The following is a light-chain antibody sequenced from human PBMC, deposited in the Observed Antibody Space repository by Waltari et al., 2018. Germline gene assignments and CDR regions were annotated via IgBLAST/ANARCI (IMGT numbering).Light chain of an antibody. CDR1: QDISRW. CDR2: DAS. J-gene: IGKJ3*01. Sequence: DIQMTQSPSSLSASVGDRVTITCRASQDISRWLVWYQQKSDKAPKSLIYDASTLQRGVPSRFIGSWSGTDFTLTISSLQPEDYGTYYCQQYDNYPPTFGPGTKVDIK. V-gene: IGKV1D-16*01. CDR3: QQYDNYPPT.